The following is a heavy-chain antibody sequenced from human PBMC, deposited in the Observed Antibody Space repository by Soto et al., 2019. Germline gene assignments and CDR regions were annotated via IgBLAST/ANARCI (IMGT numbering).Heavy chain of an antibody. CDR1: GFSFSGYA. D-gene: IGHD2-2*01. Sequence: GGSLRLSCAASGFSFSGYAMTWVRQAPGKGLEWDSAIRGSGGSTYYADSVKGRFTISRDNSKNTLFLQMNSLRAEDTAVYYCAKEGPRMPPHPGADFDHWGKGILVTVSS. V-gene: IGHV3-23*01. CDR2: IRGSGGST. J-gene: IGHJ4*02. CDR3: AKEGPRMPPHPGADFDH.